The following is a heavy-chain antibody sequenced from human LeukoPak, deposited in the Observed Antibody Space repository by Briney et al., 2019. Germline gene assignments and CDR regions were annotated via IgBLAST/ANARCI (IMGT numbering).Heavy chain of an antibody. Sequence: HGESLKIACKGSGYSFTSYWISWVRQMPGKGLEWMGRIDPSDSYTNYSPSFEGHVTISADKSISTAYLQWSSLKASDIATYYCARHYGAAGDFDYSGQGTLVTVSS. J-gene: IGHJ4*02. CDR3: ARHYGAAGDFDY. V-gene: IGHV5-10-1*01. CDR1: GYSFTSYW. D-gene: IGHD6-13*01. CDR2: IDPSDSYT.